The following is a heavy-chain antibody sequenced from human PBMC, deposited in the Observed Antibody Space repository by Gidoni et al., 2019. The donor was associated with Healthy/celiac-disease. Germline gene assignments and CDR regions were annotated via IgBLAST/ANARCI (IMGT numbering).Heavy chain of an antibody. CDR3: ARGGDIVVVPAAMLGVAYYFDY. CDR1: GFTFSSCG. CDR2: IWYDGSNK. V-gene: IGHV3-33*01. D-gene: IGHD2-2*01. Sequence: QVQLVESGGGVVQPGRSLSLSCAASGFTFSSCGMHWVRQVPGKGLGWVAVIWYDGSNKYYADSVKGRFTISRDNSKNTLYLQMNSLRAEDTAVYYCARGGDIVVVPAAMLGVAYYFDYWGQGTLVTVSS. J-gene: IGHJ4*02.